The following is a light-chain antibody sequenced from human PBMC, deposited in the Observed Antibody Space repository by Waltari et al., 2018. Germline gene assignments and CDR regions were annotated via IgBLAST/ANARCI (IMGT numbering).Light chain of an antibody. Sequence: DIVMTQSPDSLAVSLGERATTNCKSRQTVLDTSNNKNYLAWYQQKSGQPPKVLVYWASTRESGVPDRFSGSGSGTDFTLTIDNLQADDVAIYYCQQYYTVPVSFGPGTTVDLK. CDR1: QTVLDTSNNKNY. J-gene: IGKJ3*01. V-gene: IGKV4-1*01. CDR2: WAS. CDR3: QQYYTVPVS.